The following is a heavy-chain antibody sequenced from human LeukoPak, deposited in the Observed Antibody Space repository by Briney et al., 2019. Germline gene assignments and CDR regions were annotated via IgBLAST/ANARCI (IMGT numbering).Heavy chain of an antibody. CDR2: ISAYNGNT. Sequence: ASVKVSCKASGYTFTSYGISWVRQAPGQGLEWMGWISAYNGNTNYAQKLQGRVTMTTDTSTSTAYMELRSLRSDDTAVYYCARDPFNFCSSTSCYIDNWFDPWGQGTLVTVSS. CDR3: ARDPFNFCSSTSCYIDNWFDP. J-gene: IGHJ5*02. CDR1: GYTFTSYG. V-gene: IGHV1-18*01. D-gene: IGHD2-2*02.